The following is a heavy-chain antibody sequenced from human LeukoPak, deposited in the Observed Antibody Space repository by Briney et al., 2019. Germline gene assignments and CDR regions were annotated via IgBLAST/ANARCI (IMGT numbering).Heavy chain of an antibody. CDR1: GFIYNNYI. V-gene: IGHV3-21*01. J-gene: IGHJ5*02. CDR2: ITGSGSFV. D-gene: IGHD6-6*01. Sequence: GGSVRLSCAVCGFIYNNYIMNWVRQAPGKGLEWVSSITGSGSFVYYADSGKGRFTIARDNAKHSLFLQMNSLRAEDTAVYYCARDSSGPWFDPWGQGTLVTVSS. CDR3: ARDSSGPWFDP.